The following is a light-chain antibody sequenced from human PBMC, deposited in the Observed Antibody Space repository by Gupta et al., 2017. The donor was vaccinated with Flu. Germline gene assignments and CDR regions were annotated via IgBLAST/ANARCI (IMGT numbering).Light chain of an antibody. J-gene: IGLJ2*01. CDR3: CSYAGSSTLI. V-gene: IGLV2-23*01. CDR1: SSDVGGYNL. CDR2: EGY. Sequence: QSALTQPASVSGSPGQSITIPCTGTSSDVGGYNLVACYQCPTDNAAQLFVFEGYKRPSGVSNRFSGSKSGNTASLTISGLQAEDEGDYHCCSYAGSSTLIFGGGTKLTVL.